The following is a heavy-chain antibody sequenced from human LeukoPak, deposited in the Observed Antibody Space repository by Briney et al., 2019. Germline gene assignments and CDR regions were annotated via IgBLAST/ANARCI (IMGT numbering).Heavy chain of an antibody. CDR1: GYTFTSYG. CDR3: AREGGSSSSNYYYGMDV. J-gene: IGHJ6*02. D-gene: IGHD6-6*01. CDR2: INPNSGGT. V-gene: IGHV1-2*02. Sequence: GASVKVSCKASGYTFTSYGISWVRQAPGQGLEWMGWINPNSGGTNYAQKFQGRVTMTRDTSISTAYMELSSLRSEDTAVYYCAREGGSSSSNYYYGMDVWGQGTTVTVSS.